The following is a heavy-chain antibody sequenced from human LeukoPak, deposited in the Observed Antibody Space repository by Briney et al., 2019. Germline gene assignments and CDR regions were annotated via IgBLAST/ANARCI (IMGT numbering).Heavy chain of an antibody. CDR1: GFTFSSYA. Sequence: GRSLRLSCAASGFTFSSYAMHWVRQAPGKGLEWVAFIRYDGSNKYYADSVKGRFTISRDNSKNTLYLQMNSLRAEDTAVYYCAKDLAGRPTDYWGQGTLVTVSS. J-gene: IGHJ4*02. V-gene: IGHV3-30*02. CDR3: AKDLAGRPTDY. CDR2: IRYDGSNK.